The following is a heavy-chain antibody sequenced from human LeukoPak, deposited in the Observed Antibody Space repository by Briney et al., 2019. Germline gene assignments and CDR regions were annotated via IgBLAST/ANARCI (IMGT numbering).Heavy chain of an antibody. Sequence: SETLSLTCTVSGGSFTSGGYYWSWIRQPPGKGLEWIGYIYHSGSTYYNPSLKSRVTISVDRSKNQFSLKLSSVTAADTAVYYCARWVEYSSSSWGQGTLVTVSS. D-gene: IGHD6-6*01. J-gene: IGHJ4*02. CDR3: ARWVEYSSSS. CDR2: IYHSGST. CDR1: GGSFTSGGYY. V-gene: IGHV4-30-2*01.